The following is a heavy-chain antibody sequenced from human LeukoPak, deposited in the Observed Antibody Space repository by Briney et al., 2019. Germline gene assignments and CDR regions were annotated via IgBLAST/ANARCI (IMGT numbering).Heavy chain of an antibody. CDR1: GGTFSSYA. CDR3: ARGPGYSYYDY. Sequence: ASVKVSCKASGGTFSSYAISWVRQAPGQGLEWMGGIIPIFGTANYAQKFQGRVTITTDESTSTAYMELRSLRSDDTAVYYCARGPGYSYYDYWGQGTLVTVSS. CDR2: IIPIFGTA. J-gene: IGHJ4*02. D-gene: IGHD5-18*01. V-gene: IGHV1-69*05.